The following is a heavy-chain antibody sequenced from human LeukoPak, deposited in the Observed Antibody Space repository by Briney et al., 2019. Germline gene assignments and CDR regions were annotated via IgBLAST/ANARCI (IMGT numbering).Heavy chain of an antibody. V-gene: IGHV3-30*02. CDR2: IQYNGNSK. CDR1: GFTFTSHG. D-gene: IGHD1-26*01. J-gene: IGHJ4*02. CDR3: AKTGIVGAFVY. Sequence: GGSLRLSCAASGFTFTSHGMHWVRQAPGKGLEWLAFIQYNGNSKNYVDSVKGRFTISRDNSKNTLYLQMNSLRAEDTAIYYCAKTGIVGAFVYWGQGTLVTVSS.